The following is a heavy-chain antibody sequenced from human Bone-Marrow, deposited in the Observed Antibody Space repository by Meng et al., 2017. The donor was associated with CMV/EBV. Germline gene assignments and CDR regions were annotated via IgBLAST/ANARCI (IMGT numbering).Heavy chain of an antibody. D-gene: IGHD2-2*01. CDR1: GFTFSDYY. Sequence: GESLKISCAASGFTFSDYYMSWIRQAPGKGLEWVSYISSSGSTIYYADSVKGRFTISRDNAKNSLYLQMNSLRAEDTAVYYCARDLRYCSSTSCPTEYFQHWGQGTLVTVS. CDR2: ISSSGSTI. V-gene: IGHV3-11*01. CDR3: ARDLRYCSSTSCPTEYFQH. J-gene: IGHJ1*01.